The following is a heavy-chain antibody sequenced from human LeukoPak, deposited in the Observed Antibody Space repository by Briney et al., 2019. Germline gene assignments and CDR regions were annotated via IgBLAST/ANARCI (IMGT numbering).Heavy chain of an antibody. CDR1: GYSFTEHY. J-gene: IGHJ4*02. D-gene: IGHD5-18*01. V-gene: IGHV1-2*02. CDR2: INCNSGDA. CDR3: ARRRGYSYGLSY. Sequence: ASVKVSCKASGYSFTEHYIYWVRQAPGQGLEWVGRINCNSGDANSAQKFQGRVTMTRDTSISTAYMELSRLGSDDTAVYYCARRRGYSYGLSYWGQGTLVTVSS.